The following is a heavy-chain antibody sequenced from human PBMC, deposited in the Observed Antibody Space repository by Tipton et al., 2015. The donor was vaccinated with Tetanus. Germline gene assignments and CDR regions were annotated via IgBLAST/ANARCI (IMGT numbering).Heavy chain of an antibody. V-gene: IGHV4-39*02. CDR3: ARDSGSGAFDY. CDR1: GGSISSSSYY. D-gene: IGHD3-10*01. Sequence: TLSLTCTVSGGSISSSSYYWGWIRQPPGKGLEWIGSIYYSGSTYYNPSLKSRVTISVDTSKNQFSLKLSSVTAADTAVYYCARDSGSGAFDYWGLGTPVTVSS. CDR2: IYYSGST. J-gene: IGHJ4*02.